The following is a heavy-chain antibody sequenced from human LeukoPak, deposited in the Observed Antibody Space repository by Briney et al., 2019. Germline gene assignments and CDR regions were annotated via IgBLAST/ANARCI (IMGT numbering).Heavy chain of an antibody. J-gene: IGHJ4*02. V-gene: IGHV6-1*01. D-gene: IGHD6-13*01. CDR3: ASSMNSYSSSWYYFDY. CDR1: GDSVSSNSAA. Sequence: SQTLSLTCAISGDSVSSNSAAWNWLRQSPSRGLEWLGRTYYRSKRYNDYAVSVKSRITNNPDTSKNQFSLQLNSVTPEDTAVYYCASSMNSYSSSWYYFDYWGQGTLVTVSS. CDR2: TYYRSKRYN.